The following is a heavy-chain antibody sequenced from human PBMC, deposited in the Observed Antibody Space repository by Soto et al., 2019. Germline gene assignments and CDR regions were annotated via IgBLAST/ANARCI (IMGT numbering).Heavy chain of an antibody. CDR2: IKSKTDGGTT. CDR3: TSEGNYYDSSGYYY. CDR1: GFTFSNAW. J-gene: IGHJ4*02. Sequence: PGGALRLSCAASGFTFSNAWMSWVRQAPGKGLEWVGRIKSKTDGGTTDYAAPVKGRFTISRDDSKNTLYLQMNSLKTEDTAVYYCTSEGNYYDSSGYYYWGQGTPVTVS. D-gene: IGHD3-22*01. V-gene: IGHV3-15*01.